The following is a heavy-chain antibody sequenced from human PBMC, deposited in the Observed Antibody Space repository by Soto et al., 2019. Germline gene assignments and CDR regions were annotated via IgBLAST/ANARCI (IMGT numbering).Heavy chain of an antibody. V-gene: IGHV4-31*11. CDR1: GDSIDDGAYY. D-gene: IGHD6-13*01. Sequence: QVQLQESGPGLVKPSQTLSLSCAVSGDSIDDGAYYWTWIRHHPGKGLEWLGYIYYTGRTSYNPSLKSRLTISLDTSNNQFSLRLNSVTAADTAVYYCARCSASRYWFDPWGQGTLVTVSS. J-gene: IGHJ5*02. CDR3: ARCSASRYWFDP. CDR2: IYYTGRT.